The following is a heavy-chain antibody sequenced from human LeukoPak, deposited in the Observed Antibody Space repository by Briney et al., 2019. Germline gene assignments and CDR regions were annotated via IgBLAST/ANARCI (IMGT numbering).Heavy chain of an antibody. J-gene: IGHJ4*02. CDR1: GGSISSSTYY. D-gene: IGHD4-23*01. V-gene: IGHV4-39*07. CDR3: ARVKAVVTPWVFDY. Sequence: SETLSLTCTVSGGSISSSTYYWGWIRQPPGKGLAWIGSISYTGITYYNPSLKSRVTISVDTSKSQFSLKLSSVTAADTAVYFCARVKAVVTPWVFDYWGQGSLVTVSS. CDR2: ISYTGIT.